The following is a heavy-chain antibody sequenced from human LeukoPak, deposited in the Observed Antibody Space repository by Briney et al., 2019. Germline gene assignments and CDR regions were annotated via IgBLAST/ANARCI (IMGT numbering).Heavy chain of an antibody. CDR1: GNTFSNYG. D-gene: IGHD3-22*01. Sequence: ASVKVSCKASGNTFSNYGFSWVRQAPGQGLEWMGWINANSGNTDYAQNFQGRVTLTTDTSTNVAYMELRSLTSDDTAVYYCARDVGVTRFYPWGQGTLVTVSS. CDR2: INANSGNT. V-gene: IGHV1-18*01. J-gene: IGHJ5*02. CDR3: ARDVGVTRFYP.